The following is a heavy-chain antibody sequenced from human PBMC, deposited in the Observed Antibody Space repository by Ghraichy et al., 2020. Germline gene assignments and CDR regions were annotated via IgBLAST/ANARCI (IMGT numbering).Heavy chain of an antibody. CDR1: GFTFSNFD. CDR2: ITGSGGTS. CDR3: TRRVAWQLERLVTAGLFDS. Sequence: GGSLRLSCTASGFTFSNFDMNWVRQAPGRGLEWVSVITGSGGTSYYEDSVKGRFTISRDNSQNLLYLQMSSLRAEDTAFYFCTRRVAWQLERLVTAGLFDSWGQGTLVTVSS. D-gene: IGHD1-1*01. J-gene: IGHJ4*02. V-gene: IGHV3-23*01.